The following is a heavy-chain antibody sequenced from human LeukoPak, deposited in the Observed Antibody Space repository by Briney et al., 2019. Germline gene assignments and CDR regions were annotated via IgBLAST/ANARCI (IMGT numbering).Heavy chain of an antibody. D-gene: IGHD3-22*01. CDR2: ISGSGGST. Sequence: GGSLRLSCAASGSTFSSKAMSWVRQAPGKGREWVSAISGSGGSTYDADSVKGRFTISRDNSKNTLYLQMNSPRAEDTAVYYCARTMIVSYYFDYWGQGTLVTVSS. J-gene: IGHJ4*02. CDR1: GSTFSSKA. V-gene: IGHV3-23*01. CDR3: ARTMIVSYYFDY.